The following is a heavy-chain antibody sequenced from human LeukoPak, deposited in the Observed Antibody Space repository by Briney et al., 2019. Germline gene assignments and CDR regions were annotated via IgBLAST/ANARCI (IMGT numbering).Heavy chain of an antibody. D-gene: IGHD2-15*01. V-gene: IGHV3-21*01. CDR2: VSYSSTYI. CDR3: ARGYCSGGSCYRYEDY. CDR1: GFTFSTYS. Sequence: GGSLRLSCTASGFTFSTYSMNWVRQAPGKGLEWVSSVSYSSTYIDYADSVKGRFTISRDNAKNSLYLEMNSLRAEDTAVYYCARGYCSGGSCYRYEDYWGQGTLVTVSS. J-gene: IGHJ4*02.